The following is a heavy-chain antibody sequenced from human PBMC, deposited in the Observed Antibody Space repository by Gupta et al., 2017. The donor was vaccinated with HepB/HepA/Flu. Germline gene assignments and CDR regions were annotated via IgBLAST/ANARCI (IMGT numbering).Heavy chain of an antibody. V-gene: IGHV4-59*08. Sequence: QVQLQESGPGMVKPSENLSLTCTAPGGSIRSYYWSWIRQPPGKGLEWTGYTYYSGSTNYNPSLKSRVTRSVDTSNDQFSLKLSSVTAADTAVYYCARGSAGYYDRSGYYYVFDYWGQGTLVTVSS. D-gene: IGHD3-22*01. CDR2: TYYSGST. CDR1: GGSIRSYY. CDR3: ARGSAGYYDRSGYYYVFDY. J-gene: IGHJ4*02.